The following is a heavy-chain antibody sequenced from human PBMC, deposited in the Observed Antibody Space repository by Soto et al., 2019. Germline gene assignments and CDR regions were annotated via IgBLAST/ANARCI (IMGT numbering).Heavy chain of an antibody. CDR2: INHSGST. CDR1: GGSFSGYY. Sequence: SETLSLTCAVYGGSFSGYYWSWIRQPPGKGLEWIGEINHSGSTNYNPSLKSRVTISVDTSKNQFSLKLSSVTAADTAVYYCARTNILPPHIVATIRGAFDIWGQGTMVTVSS. D-gene: IGHD5-12*01. J-gene: IGHJ3*02. V-gene: IGHV4-34*01. CDR3: ARTNILPPHIVATIRGAFDI.